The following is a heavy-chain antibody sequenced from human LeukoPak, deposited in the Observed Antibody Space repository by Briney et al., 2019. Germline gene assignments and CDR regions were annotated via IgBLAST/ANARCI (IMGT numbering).Heavy chain of an antibody. Sequence: SETLSLTCTVSGGSVSSGGYYWSWIRQPPGKGLEWIGYIYYTGRTHYNPSLKSRVSISADTSKNQFSLQLSSVTAADTAVYYCARRSRTGSYTFDYWGQGTLVTVSS. J-gene: IGHJ4*02. D-gene: IGHD3/OR15-3a*01. CDR1: GGSVSSGGYY. V-gene: IGHV4-30-4*01. CDR2: IYYTGRT. CDR3: ARRSRTGSYTFDY.